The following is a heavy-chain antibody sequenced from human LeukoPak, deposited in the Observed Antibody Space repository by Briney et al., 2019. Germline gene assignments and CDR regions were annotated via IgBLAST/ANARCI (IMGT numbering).Heavy chain of an antibody. CDR2: IYTTGST. CDR3: ARQVAVAGKAGLDF. CDR1: GGSISSYY. D-gene: IGHD6-19*01. J-gene: IGHJ4*02. Sequence: KTSETLSLTCTVSGGSISSYYWSWIRQPAGKGLEWIGRIYTTGSTNYNPSLKSRVNMSVDTSKNQFSLKLSSVTAADTAVYYCARQVAVAGKAGLDFWGQGTLVTVSS. V-gene: IGHV4-4*07.